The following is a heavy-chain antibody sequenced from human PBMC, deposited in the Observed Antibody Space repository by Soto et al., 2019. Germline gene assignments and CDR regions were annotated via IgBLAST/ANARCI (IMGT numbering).Heavy chain of an antibody. J-gene: IGHJ5*02. CDR1: GGSISSGGYY. CDR2: IYYSGST. V-gene: IGHV4-31*03. Sequence: QVQLQESGPGLVKPSQTLSLTCTVSGGSISSGGYYWSWIRQHPGKGLEWIGYIYYSGSTYYNPSLKRRVTISVDTSKNQFSLKLSSVTAADTAVYYCAREHPGTTGRYNWFDPWGQGTLVTVSS. D-gene: IGHD1-7*01. CDR3: AREHPGTTGRYNWFDP.